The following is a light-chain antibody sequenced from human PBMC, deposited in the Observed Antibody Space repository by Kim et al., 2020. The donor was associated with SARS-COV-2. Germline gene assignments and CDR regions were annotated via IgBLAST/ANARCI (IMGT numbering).Light chain of an antibody. CDR1: NIGDYR. Sequence: PGQTARITWGGDNIGDYRVHWYQQKPGQAPLLVIYYDTDRPSGIPERFSGSNSGTTVTLTISSVEAGDEADYYCQVWHTGGDRVVFGGGTQLTVL. V-gene: IGLV3-21*01. J-gene: IGLJ2*01. CDR3: QVWHTGGDRVV. CDR2: YDT.